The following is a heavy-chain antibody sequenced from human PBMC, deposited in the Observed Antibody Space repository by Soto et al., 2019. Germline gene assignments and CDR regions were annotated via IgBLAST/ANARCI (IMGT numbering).Heavy chain of an antibody. Sequence: QVQLVQSGAEVKKPGASVKVSCKASGYTLTSNDIDWVRQASGQGLEWMGWMVPKTGGSGSAQAFQGRLTMTRDTATNTAYMELSSLTSEDTAVYYCARGGPAAGFDLWGQGTLVTVSS. V-gene: IGHV1-8*01. J-gene: IGHJ4*02. CDR2: MVPKTGGS. D-gene: IGHD2-2*01. CDR1: GYTLTSND. CDR3: ARGGPAAGFDL.